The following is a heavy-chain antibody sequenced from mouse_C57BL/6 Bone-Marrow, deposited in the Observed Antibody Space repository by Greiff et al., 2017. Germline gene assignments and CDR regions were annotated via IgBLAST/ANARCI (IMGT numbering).Heavy chain of an antibody. J-gene: IGHJ1*03. CDR3: ARKGDTTGYFDV. CDR2: IWSGGST. CDR1: GFSLTSYG. D-gene: IGHD1-1*01. V-gene: IGHV2-2*01. Sequence: QVQLKESGPGLVQPSQSLSITCTVSGFSLTSYGVHWVRQSPGKGLEWLGVIWSGGSTDYNAAFISRLSNSKDNSKSQVFFKMNSLQADATAIYYCARKGDTTGYFDVWGTGTTVTVSS.